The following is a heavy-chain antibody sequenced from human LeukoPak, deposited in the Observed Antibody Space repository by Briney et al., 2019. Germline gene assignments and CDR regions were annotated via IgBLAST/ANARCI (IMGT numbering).Heavy chain of an antibody. CDR1: GFTFSSYG. V-gene: IGHV3-30*03. CDR3: ARDAFRGAPVTPPNWFDP. D-gene: IGHD2/OR15-2a*01. J-gene: IGHJ5*02. Sequence: GRSLRLSCAASGFTFSSYGMHWVRQAPGKGLEWVAVISYDGSNKYYADSVKGRFTISRDNSKNTLYLQMNSLRAEDTAVYYCARDAFRGAPVTPPNWFDPWGQGTLVTVSS. CDR2: ISYDGSNK.